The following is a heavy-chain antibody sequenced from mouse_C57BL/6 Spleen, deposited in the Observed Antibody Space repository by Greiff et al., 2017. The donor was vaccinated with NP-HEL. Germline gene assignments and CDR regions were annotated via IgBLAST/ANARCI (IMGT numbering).Heavy chain of an antibody. V-gene: IGHV14-1*01. CDR2: IDPEDGDT. CDR3: TRLWYGSSYDWYFDV. Sequence: VQLKQSGAELVRPGASVKLSCTASGFNIKDYYMHWVKQRPEQGLEWIGRIDPEDGDTEYAPKFQGKATMTADTSSNTAYLQLSSLTSEDTAVYYCTRLWYGSSYDWYFDVWGTGTTVTVSS. D-gene: IGHD1-1*01. CDR1: GFNIKDYY. J-gene: IGHJ1*03.